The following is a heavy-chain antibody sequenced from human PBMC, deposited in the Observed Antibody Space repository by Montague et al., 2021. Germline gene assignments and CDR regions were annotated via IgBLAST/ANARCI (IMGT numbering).Heavy chain of an antibody. V-gene: IGHV4-59*08. CDR3: AKQDYFVSGTSYKGFDP. CDR1: SGSIFHAH. D-gene: IGHD3-10*01. CDR2: MFYGGAT. J-gene: IGHJ5*02. Sequence: SETLSLTCTVSSGSIFHAHWSWVRQPPGKGLEWLRSMFYGGATSNNPSLKSRVTMSIDTSTNQFSLKPSFVTAADTAVYYCAKQDYFVSGTSYKGFDPWGQGILVTVSS.